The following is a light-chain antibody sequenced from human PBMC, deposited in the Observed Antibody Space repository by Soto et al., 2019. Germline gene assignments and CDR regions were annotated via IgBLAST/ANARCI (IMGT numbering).Light chain of an antibody. J-gene: IGLJ1*01. V-gene: IGLV2-14*01. Sequence: QSVLTQPASVSGSPGQAITISCSGSSSDVGAHNFVSWYQHHPGKAPKLVIYEVSNRPSGVSNRFSGSKSGNTASLTISGLQAEDEADYYCNSYTSSNTYVFGSGTKVTVL. CDR3: NSYTSSNTYV. CDR1: SSDVGAHNF. CDR2: EVS.